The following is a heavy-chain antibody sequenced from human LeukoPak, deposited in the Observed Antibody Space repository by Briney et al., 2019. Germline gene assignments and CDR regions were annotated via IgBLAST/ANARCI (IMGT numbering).Heavy chain of an antibody. Sequence: TLSLTCTVSGASISSGDFYWSWIRQPPGKGLEWIGCISNTGYTYYNSSLKSRITISLDTSKNQFSLTLNSVTAADTAVYYCAREDSYGYSTLDYWGQGTLVTVSS. CDR2: ISNTGYT. D-gene: IGHD5-18*01. J-gene: IGHJ4*02. CDR3: AREDSYGYSTLDY. V-gene: IGHV4-30-4*01. CDR1: GASISSGDFY.